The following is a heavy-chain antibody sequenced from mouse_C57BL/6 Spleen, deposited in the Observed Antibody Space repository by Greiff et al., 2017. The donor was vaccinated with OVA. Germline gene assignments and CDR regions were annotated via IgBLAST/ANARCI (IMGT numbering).Heavy chain of an antibody. CDR1: GFTFSSYG. J-gene: IGHJ2*01. V-gene: IGHV5-6*01. Sequence: QLKESGGDLVKPGGSLKLSCAASGFTFSSYGMSWVRQTPDKRLEWVATISSGGSYTYYPDSVKGRFTISRDNAKNTLYLQMSSLKSEDTAMYYCARQLDYWGQGTTLTVSS. CDR3: ARQLDY. CDR2: ISSGGSYT.